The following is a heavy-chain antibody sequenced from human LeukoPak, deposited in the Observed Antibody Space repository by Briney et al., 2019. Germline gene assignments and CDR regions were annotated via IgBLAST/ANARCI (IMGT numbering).Heavy chain of an antibody. CDR1: GYTFTSYD. V-gene: IGHV1-8*01. CDR3: ASAGVATGFDAFDI. CDR2: MNPNSGNT. J-gene: IGHJ3*02. D-gene: IGHD5-12*01. Sequence: ASVKVSCKASGYTFTSYDINLVRQATGQGLEWMGWMNPNSGNTGYAQKFQGRVTMTRNTSISTAYMELSSLRSEDTAVYYCASAGVATGFDAFDIWGQGTMVTVSS.